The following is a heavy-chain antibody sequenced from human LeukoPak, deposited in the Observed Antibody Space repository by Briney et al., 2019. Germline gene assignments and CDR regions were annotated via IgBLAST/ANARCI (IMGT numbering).Heavy chain of an antibody. V-gene: IGHV1-18*01. CDR3: ARDFSGSCVVAQHYYYYGMDV. D-gene: IGHD1-26*01. Sequence: GASVKVSCKASGYTFTSYGISWVRQAPGQGLEWMGWISAYNGNTNYAQKLQGRVTMTTDTSTSTAYMELRSLRSDDTAVYYCARDFSGSCVVAQHYYYYGMDVWGQGTTVTVSS. CDR1: GYTFTSYG. J-gene: IGHJ6*02. CDR2: ISAYNGNT.